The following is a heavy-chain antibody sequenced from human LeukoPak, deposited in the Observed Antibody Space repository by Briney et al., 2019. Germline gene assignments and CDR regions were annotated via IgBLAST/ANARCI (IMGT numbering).Heavy chain of an antibody. V-gene: IGHV4-31*11. CDR1: GGSIYSGAYY. CDR3: ARGGHDYGDYGY. Sequence: PSQTLSLTCAVSGGSIYSGAYYWSWIRQLPGKGLEWIGYIYDSGSTSYSPSLKSRVSISIDTSKNQFSLSLRSVTAADTAVYYCARGGHDYGDYGYWGQGRLVTVSS. D-gene: IGHD4-17*01. J-gene: IGHJ4*02. CDR2: IYDSGST.